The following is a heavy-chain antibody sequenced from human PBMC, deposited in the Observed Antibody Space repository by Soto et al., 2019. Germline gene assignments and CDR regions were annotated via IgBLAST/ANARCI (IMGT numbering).Heavy chain of an antibody. Sequence: QVQLVQSGAEVKKPGASVKVSCKASGYTFTSYGISWVRQAPGQGLEWMGWISAYNGNTNYAQKLQGRVTMTTDTSSRTGYRELGSRSADDAAVYYCARSVAGTYYYGSGSGDGWFGPCGQGTLVVVSA. CDR3: ARSVAGTYYYGSGSGDGWFGP. CDR1: GYTFTSYG. J-gene: IGHJ5*02. CDR2: ISAYNGNT. D-gene: IGHD3-10*01. V-gene: IGHV1-18*01.